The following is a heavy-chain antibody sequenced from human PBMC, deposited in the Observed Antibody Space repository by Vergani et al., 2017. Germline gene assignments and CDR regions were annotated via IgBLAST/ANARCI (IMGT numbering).Heavy chain of an antibody. J-gene: IGHJ4*02. Sequence: EVQLVESGGGLVQSGRSLRLTCAASGFTFDDYAMHRVRQAPGKGLEWVSGISWNSGSIGYADSLKGRFTISRDNAKNSLYLQMNSLRAADTALYYCAKDRGDIVLSGSKNYFDYWGQGTLVTVSS. CDR3: AKDRGDIVLSGSKNYFDY. CDR1: GFTFDDYA. CDR2: ISWNSGSI. D-gene: IGHD2-8*01. V-gene: IGHV3-9*01.